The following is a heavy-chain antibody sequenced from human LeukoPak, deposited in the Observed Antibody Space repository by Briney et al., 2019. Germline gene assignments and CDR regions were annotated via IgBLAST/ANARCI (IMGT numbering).Heavy chain of an antibody. D-gene: IGHD4-17*01. V-gene: IGHV3-9*03. Sequence: PGGSLRLSCAASGFTFDDYAMHWVRQAPGKGLEWVSGISWNSGSIGYADSVKGRFTISRDNAKNSLYLQMNSLRAEDMALYYCAKCTSPGDYDAFDIWGQGTVVTVSS. CDR1: GFTFDDYA. CDR2: ISWNSGSI. CDR3: AKCTSPGDYDAFDI. J-gene: IGHJ3*02.